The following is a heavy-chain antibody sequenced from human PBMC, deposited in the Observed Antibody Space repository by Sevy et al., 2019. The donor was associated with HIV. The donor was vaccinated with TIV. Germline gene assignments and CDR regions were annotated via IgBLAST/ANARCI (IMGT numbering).Heavy chain of an antibody. CDR1: GFTFSSYA. V-gene: IGHV3-23*01. D-gene: IGHD6-19*01. CDR3: AKDPKVAGTFPYYFDY. Sequence: GGSLRLSCAASGFTFSSYAMSWVRQAPGKGLEWVSIISGNGGTYYADSVKGRFTISRDNSKNTLYLQMNSPRAEDTAVYYCAKDPKVAGTFPYYFDYWGQRTLVTVSS. J-gene: IGHJ4*02. CDR2: ISGNGGT.